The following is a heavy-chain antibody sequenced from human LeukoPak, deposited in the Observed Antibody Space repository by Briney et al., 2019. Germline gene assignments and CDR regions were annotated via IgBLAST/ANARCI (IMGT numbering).Heavy chain of an antibody. CDR2: ISSSGSTI. CDR3: AREVSYYDSSGYFPNPKVVVYYYYMDV. V-gene: IGHV3-48*03. D-gene: IGHD3-22*01. CDR1: GFTFSSYE. Sequence: QPGGSLRLSCAASGFTFSSYEMNWVRQAPGKGLEWVSYISSSGSTIYYADSVKGRFTISRDNAKNSLYLQMNSLRAEDTAVYYCAREVSYYDSSGYFPNPKVVVYYYYMDVWGKGTTVTVSS. J-gene: IGHJ6*03.